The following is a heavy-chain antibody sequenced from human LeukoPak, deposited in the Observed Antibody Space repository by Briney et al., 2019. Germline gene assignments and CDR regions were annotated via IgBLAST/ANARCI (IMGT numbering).Heavy chain of an antibody. Sequence: GGSLRLSCAASGFTFSSYSMNWVRQAPGKGLEWVSAISGSGGSTYYADSVKGRFTISRDNSKNTLYLQMNSLRAEDTAVYYCAKDASGLLDPYYMDVWGKGTTVTVSS. CDR3: AKDASGLLDPYYMDV. V-gene: IGHV3-23*01. CDR2: ISGSGGST. CDR1: GFTFSSYS. J-gene: IGHJ6*03. D-gene: IGHD3/OR15-3a*01.